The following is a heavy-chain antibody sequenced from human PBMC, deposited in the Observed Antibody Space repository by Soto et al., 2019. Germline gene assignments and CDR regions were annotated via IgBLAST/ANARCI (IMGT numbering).Heavy chain of an antibody. J-gene: IGHJ6*02. CDR3: ARDLWGYCGTDCYPLDV. D-gene: IGHD2-21*02. V-gene: IGHV4-31*03. CDR2: IYYSGSA. CDR1: GGSISSGGYY. Sequence: SETLSLTCTVSGGSISSGGYYWSWIRQHPGKGLEWIGYIYYSGSAYYNPSLKSRVTISVDTSKNQFSLRLNSVTAADTAVYYCARDLWGYCGTDCYPLDVWGQGTTVTVSS.